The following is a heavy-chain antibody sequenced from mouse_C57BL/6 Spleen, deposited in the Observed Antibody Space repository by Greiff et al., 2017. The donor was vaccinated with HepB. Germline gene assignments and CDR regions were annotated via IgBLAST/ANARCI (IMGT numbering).Heavy chain of an antibody. V-gene: IGHV1-72*01. J-gene: IGHJ1*03. Sequence: VQLQQPGAELVKPGASVKLSCKASGYTFTSYWMHWVKQRPGRGLEWIGRIDPNSGGTKYNEKFKSKATLTVDKPSSTAYMQLSSLTSEDSAVYYCARHHYYGSSYWYFDVWGTGTTVTVSS. CDR3: ARHHYYGSSYWYFDV. D-gene: IGHD1-1*01. CDR2: IDPNSGGT. CDR1: GYTFTSYW.